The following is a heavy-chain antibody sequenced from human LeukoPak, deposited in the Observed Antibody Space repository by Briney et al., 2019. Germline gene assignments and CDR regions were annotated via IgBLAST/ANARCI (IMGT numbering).Heavy chain of an antibody. J-gene: IGHJ4*02. D-gene: IGHD2-2*01. CDR3: ASGYCSSNTCSGGFDY. V-gene: IGHV3-33*01. CDR1: GFTFSNYG. CDR2: IWYDGSDK. Sequence: PAGGSLRLSSAASGFTFSNYGMHWVRQAPGKGLEWVAVIWYDGSDKYYADFVKGRFTISRDNSKDTLYLQVNSLRAEDTAVYYCASGYCSSNTCSGGFDYWGQGTLVTVSS.